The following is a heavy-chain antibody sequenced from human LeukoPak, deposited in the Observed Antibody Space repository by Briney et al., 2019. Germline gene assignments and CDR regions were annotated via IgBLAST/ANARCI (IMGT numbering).Heavy chain of an antibody. D-gene: IGHD6-13*01. V-gene: IGHV3-23*01. CDR1: GFTFSSYA. Sequence: GGPLRLSCAASGFTFSSYAMSWVRQAPGKGLEWVSAISGSGGSTYYADSVKGRFTISRDNSKNTLYLQMNSPRAEDTAVYYCAKDQQLVRKFDYWGQGTLVTVSS. J-gene: IGHJ4*02. CDR2: ISGSGGST. CDR3: AKDQQLVRKFDY.